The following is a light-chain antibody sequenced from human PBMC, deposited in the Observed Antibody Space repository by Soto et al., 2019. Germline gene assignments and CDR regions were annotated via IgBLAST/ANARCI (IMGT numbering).Light chain of an antibody. Sequence: QSALTQPPSASGSPGQQVTISCTGTSSDVGGYNYVSWYQQHPGKAPKLMIYEVSKRPSGVPDRFSGSKSGNTASLTVSGLQAEDEADYYCSSYAGSNNLRVFGGGTKLTVL. V-gene: IGLV2-8*01. CDR3: SSYAGSNNLRV. J-gene: IGLJ2*01. CDR2: EVS. CDR1: SSDVGGYNY.